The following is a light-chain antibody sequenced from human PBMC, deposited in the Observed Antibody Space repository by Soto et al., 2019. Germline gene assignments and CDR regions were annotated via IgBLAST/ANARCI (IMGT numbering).Light chain of an antibody. Sequence: EIGLTQSPATLSLSPGERATLSCRASRSVGNNLAWYQKKPGQAPGLLIYAASTRATGIPARFSGSGSGTDFTLTISRLEPEDFAVYYCQQHADLPLTFGGGTKVEIK. CDR2: AAS. CDR1: RSVGNN. CDR3: QQHADLPLT. J-gene: IGKJ4*01. V-gene: IGKV3-11*01.